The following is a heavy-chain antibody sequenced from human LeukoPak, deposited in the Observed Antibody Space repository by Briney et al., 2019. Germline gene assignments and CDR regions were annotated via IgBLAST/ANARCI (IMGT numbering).Heavy chain of an antibody. CDR2: IYSSGNT. J-gene: IGHJ6*02. V-gene: IGHV4-4*07. CDR3: ARAPYYYYGMDV. Sequence: PSETLSLTCTVSGGSISSDYWSWIRQPAGKGLEWIGRIYSSGNTNYNPSLESRVTMSLDTSKNQFSLRLSSVTAADTAVYYCARAPYYYYGMDVWGQGTTVTVSS. CDR1: GGSISSDY.